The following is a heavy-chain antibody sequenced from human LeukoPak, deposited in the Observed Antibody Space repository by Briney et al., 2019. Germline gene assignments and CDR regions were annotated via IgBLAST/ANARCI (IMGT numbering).Heavy chain of an antibody. CDR1: GFTFSSYA. V-gene: IGHV3-23*01. J-gene: IGHJ4*02. CDR2: ISGSGGST. Sequence: GGSLRLSCAASGFTFSSYAMSWVLQAPGKGLEWVSAISGSGGSTYYADSVKGRFTISRDNSKNTLHLQMNSLRAEDTAVYYCAKVVYYDSSGYSLSPRFDYWGQGTLVTVSS. CDR3: AKVVYYDSSGYSLSPRFDY. D-gene: IGHD3-22*01.